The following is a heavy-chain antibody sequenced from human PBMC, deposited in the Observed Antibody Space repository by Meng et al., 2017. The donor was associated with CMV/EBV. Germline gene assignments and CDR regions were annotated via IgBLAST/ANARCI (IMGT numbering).Heavy chain of an antibody. V-gene: IGHV1-18*01. J-gene: IGHJ4*02. D-gene: IGHD3-10*01. CDR1: GYTFTSYG. Sequence: QFQPLQSGAEVQKPGSSSQVSSNASGYTFTSYGICWVRQTPLPALEWMGWISDDNGNTSYAQKLQRRVTMTTDTSTSTAYMELRSLRSDDTAVYYCARDRTMVRGVTGYWGQGTLVTVSS. CDR2: ISDDNGNT. CDR3: ARDRTMVRGVTGY.